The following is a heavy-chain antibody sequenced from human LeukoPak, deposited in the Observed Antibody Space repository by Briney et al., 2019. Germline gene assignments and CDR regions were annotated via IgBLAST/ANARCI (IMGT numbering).Heavy chain of an antibody. CDR2: IYHSGST. CDR3: ARDETAMVDY. J-gene: IGHJ4*02. D-gene: IGHD5-18*01. V-gene: IGHV4-39*07. CDR1: GGSISSSSHY. Sequence: SETLSLTCSVSGGSISSSSHYWDWIRQPPGEGLEWIGSIYHSGSTYYNPSLKSRVTISVDTSKDQFSLKLSSVTAADTAVYYCARDETAMVDYWGQGTLVTVSS.